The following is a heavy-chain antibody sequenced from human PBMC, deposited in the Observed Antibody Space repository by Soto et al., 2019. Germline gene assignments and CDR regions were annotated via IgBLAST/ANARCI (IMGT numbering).Heavy chain of an antibody. CDR3: AKAPSYYGSGSYHPGYAFDI. V-gene: IGHV1-46*03. J-gene: IGHJ3*02. CDR1: GYTFTSYY. Sequence: ASVKVSCKASGYTFTSYYMHWVRQAPGQGLEWMGIINPSGGSTSYAQKFQGRVTMTRDTSTSTVYMELSSLRSEDTAVYYCAKAPSYYGSGSYHPGYAFDIRGQRTTVTVSS. D-gene: IGHD3-10*01. CDR2: INPSGGST.